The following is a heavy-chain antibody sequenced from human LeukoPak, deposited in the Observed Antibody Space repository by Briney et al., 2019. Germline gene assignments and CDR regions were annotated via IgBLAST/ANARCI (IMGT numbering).Heavy chain of an antibody. CDR3: ARGQSYCGADCYSD. V-gene: IGHV3-66*01. CDR1: GFSINHFY. D-gene: IGHD2-21*02. CDR2: IYTGGAT. J-gene: IGHJ4*02. Sequence: QSGGSLRLSCAASGFSINHFYMTWIRHAPGKGLDWVSVIYTGGATNYGDSVKGRFTISRDNSKNTLYLQMNSLRADDTAIYYCARGQSYCGADCYSDWGQGTLVTVSS.